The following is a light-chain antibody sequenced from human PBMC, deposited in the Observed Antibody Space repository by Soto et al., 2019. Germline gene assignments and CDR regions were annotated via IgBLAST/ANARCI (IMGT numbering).Light chain of an antibody. CDR3: HQTYSVPPT. CDR2: AAS. CDR1: QSIGNF. V-gene: IGKV1-39*01. Sequence: DIQMTQSPSSLSASVGDRVTITCRASQSIGNFLNWYQQKPGKPPKLLIYAASSLKNGVPSGFSGSGSGIDFTLTSSRLQPEDFATYYCHQTYSVPPTFGPGTKVDV. J-gene: IGKJ3*01.